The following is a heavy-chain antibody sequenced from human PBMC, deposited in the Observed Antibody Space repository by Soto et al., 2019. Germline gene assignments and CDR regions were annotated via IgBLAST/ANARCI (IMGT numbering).Heavy chain of an antibody. Sequence: QITLKESGPTLVKPTQTLTLTCTFSGFSLITSGVGVGWIRQPPGKALEWLAFIYWDDDKRYSPSLRSRLTIAKDTSKNQVVLTMTELDPVDTATYFCAHRRSGISQWNYGDFDYWGQGTQVTVSS. CDR2: IYWDDDK. CDR1: GFSLITSGVG. J-gene: IGHJ4*02. D-gene: IGHD1-7*01. CDR3: AHRRSGISQWNYGDFDY. V-gene: IGHV2-5*02.